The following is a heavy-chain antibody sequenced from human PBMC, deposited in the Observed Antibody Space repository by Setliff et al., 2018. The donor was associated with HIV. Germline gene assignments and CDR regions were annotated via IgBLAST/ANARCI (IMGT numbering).Heavy chain of an antibody. D-gene: IGHD3-16*01. Sequence: GSLRLSCAASGFTFSSYGMHWVRQAPGKGLEWVAVIWYDGSNKYYADSVKGRFTISRDNSKNTLYLQMNSLRAEDTAVYYCARWGVENYYYYYMDVWGKGTTVTVSS. CDR3: ARWGVENYYYYYMDV. J-gene: IGHJ6*03. V-gene: IGHV3-33*01. CDR2: IWYDGSNK. CDR1: GFTFSSYG.